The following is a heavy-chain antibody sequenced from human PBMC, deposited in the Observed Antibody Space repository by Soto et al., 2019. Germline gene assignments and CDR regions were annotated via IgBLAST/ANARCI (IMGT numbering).Heavy chain of an antibody. D-gene: IGHD7-27*01. V-gene: IGHV1-46*01. CDR3: ARDLTSGAY. CDR2: INPSGGST. J-gene: IGHJ4*02. Sequence: QVQLVQSGAEVKNPGASVKLSCKASGYIFTNYYIHWVRQAPGQGLEWMAIINPSGGSTNYAQKFQGRVTLARDKFTNTDYMELSILRAEDTAIYYCARDLTSGAYWGQGTLVTVSS. CDR1: GYIFTNYY.